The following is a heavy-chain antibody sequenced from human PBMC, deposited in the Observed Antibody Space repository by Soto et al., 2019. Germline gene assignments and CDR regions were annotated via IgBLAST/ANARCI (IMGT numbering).Heavy chain of an antibody. CDR1: GYTFTSYY. D-gene: IGHD3-3*01. V-gene: IGHV1-46*01. Sequence: ASVKVSCKASGYTFTSYYMHWVRQAPGQGLEWMGIINPSGGSTSYAQKFQGRVTMTRDTSTSTVYMELSSLRSEDTAVYYCARDPLPMEWLLSSGWFDPWGQGTRVTVS. CDR3: ARDPLPMEWLLSSGWFDP. J-gene: IGHJ5*02. CDR2: INPSGGST.